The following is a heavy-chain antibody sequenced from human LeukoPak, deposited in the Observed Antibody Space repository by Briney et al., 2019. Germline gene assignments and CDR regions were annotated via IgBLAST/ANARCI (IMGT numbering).Heavy chain of an antibody. CDR3: ARADYGDDYYFDY. J-gene: IGHJ4*02. Sequence: PSETLSLTCTVSGGSISSYYWNWIRQPPGKGLEWMGYIYYTGSTNYNPSLKSRVTISVDTSKNQFSLKLSSVTAADTAVYYCARADYGDDYYFDYWGQGTLVTVSS. V-gene: IGHV4-59*01. CDR2: IYYTGST. D-gene: IGHD4-17*01. CDR1: GGSISSYY.